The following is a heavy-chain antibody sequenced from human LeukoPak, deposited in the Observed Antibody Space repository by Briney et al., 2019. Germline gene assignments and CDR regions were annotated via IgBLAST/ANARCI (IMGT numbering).Heavy chain of an antibody. V-gene: IGHV1-69*01. D-gene: IGHD3-10*01. CDR1: GGTFSSYA. CDR3: ARDREVRGVYKWFDP. J-gene: IGHJ5*02. Sequence: GASVKVSCKASGGTFSSYAINWVRQAPGQGLEWMGGIIPIFGTADYAQRFQGRVTITADESTNTAYMELSSLRSEDTAVYYCARDREVRGVYKWFDPWGQGTLVTVSS. CDR2: IIPIFGTA.